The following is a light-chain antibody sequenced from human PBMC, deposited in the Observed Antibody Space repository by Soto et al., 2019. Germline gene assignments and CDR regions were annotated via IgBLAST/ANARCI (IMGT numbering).Light chain of an antibody. V-gene: IGLV1-44*01. CDR2: SNN. CDR1: SSNIGSNT. J-gene: IGLJ1*01. CDR3: AAWDDSLNGPV. Sequence: QSVLTQPPSASGTPGQRVTISCSGSSSNIGSNTVNWYQQLPGTAPKPLIYSNNQRPSGVPDRFSGSKSGTSASLAISGLQSGDEADYYCAAWDDSLNGPVFGTGTKVTVL.